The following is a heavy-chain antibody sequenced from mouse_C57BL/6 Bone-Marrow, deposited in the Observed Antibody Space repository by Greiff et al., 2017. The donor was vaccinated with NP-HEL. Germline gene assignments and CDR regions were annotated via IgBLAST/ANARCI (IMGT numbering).Heavy chain of an antibody. CDR3: ARSCYDYDVREFYY. CDR1: GYAFTNYL. CDR2: INPGSGGT. J-gene: IGHJ2*01. D-gene: IGHD2-4*01. V-gene: IGHV1-54*01. Sequence: VQLQQSGAELVRPGTSVKVSCKASGYAFTNYLIEWVKQRPGQGLEWIGVINPGSGGTNYNEKFKGKATLTADKSSSTAYLQLSSLTSEDSAFYFCARSCYDYDVREFYYWGQGPTLTVSS.